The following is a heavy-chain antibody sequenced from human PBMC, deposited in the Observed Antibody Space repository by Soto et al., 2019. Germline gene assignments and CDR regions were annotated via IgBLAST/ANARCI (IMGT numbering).Heavy chain of an antibody. D-gene: IGHD3-10*01. CDR3: AKGNRVIDYYYYGMDV. CDR1: GFTFDDYA. V-gene: IGHV3-9*01. J-gene: IGHJ6*02. CDR2: ISWNSGSI. Sequence: PVGSLRLSCAASGFTFDDYAMHWVRQAPGKGLEWVSGISWNSGSIGYADSVKGRFTISRDNAKNSLYLQMNSLRAEDTALYYCAKGNRVIDYYYYGMDVWGQGTTVTVSS.